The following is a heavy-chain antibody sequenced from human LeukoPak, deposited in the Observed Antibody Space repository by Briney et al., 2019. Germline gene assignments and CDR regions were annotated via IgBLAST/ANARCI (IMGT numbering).Heavy chain of an antibody. J-gene: IGHJ4*02. CDR3: ARDAAGLDY. CDR2: IKSDGSST. V-gene: IGHV3-74*01. CDR1: GFTFWSYW. D-gene: IGHD1-14*01. Sequence: GGSLRLSCAAPGFTFWSYWMHWVRQAPGKGLVWVSRIKSDGSSTTYADSVKGRFTISRDNAKNTLYLQMNSLRGEDTGVYYCARDAAGLDYWGQGTLVTVSS.